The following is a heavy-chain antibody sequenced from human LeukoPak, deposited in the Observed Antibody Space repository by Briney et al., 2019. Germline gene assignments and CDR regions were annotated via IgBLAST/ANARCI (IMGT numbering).Heavy chain of an antibody. Sequence: PSETLSLTCTVSGYSISSGYYWSWIRQPPGKGLEWIGYIYYSGSTNYNPSLKSRVTISVDTSKNQFSLKLSSVTAADTAVYYCARGLGTVTFFDYWGQGTLVTVSS. CDR2: IYYSGST. CDR1: GYSISSGYY. V-gene: IGHV4-61*01. J-gene: IGHJ4*02. CDR3: ARGLGTVTFFDY. D-gene: IGHD4-17*01.